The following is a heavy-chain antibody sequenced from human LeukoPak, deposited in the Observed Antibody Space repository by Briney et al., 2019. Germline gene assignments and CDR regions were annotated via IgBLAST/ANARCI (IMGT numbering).Heavy chain of an antibody. CDR1: GFTFSSYG. J-gene: IGHJ3*02. CDR2: ISYDGSNK. D-gene: IGHD1-26*01. CDR3: AKGEAERIVGATTAFDI. V-gene: IGHV3-30*18. Sequence: PGGSLRLSCAASGFTFSSYGMHWVRQAPGKGLEWVAVISYDGSNKYYADSVKSRFTISRDNSKNTLYLQMNSLRAEDTAVYYCAKGEAERIVGATTAFDIWGQGTMVTVSS.